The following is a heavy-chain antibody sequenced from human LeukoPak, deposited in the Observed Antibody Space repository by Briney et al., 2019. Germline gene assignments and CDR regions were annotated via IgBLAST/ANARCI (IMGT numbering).Heavy chain of an antibody. CDR3: ARDTQLRLFDY. Sequence: PSETLSLTCTVSGGSISSGSYYWSWIRQPAGKGLEWIGRIYTSGSTNYNPSLKSRVTILVDTSKNQFSLKLSSVTAADTAVYYCARDTQLRLFDYWGQGTLVTVSS. D-gene: IGHD5-18*01. CDR2: IYTSGST. CDR1: GGSISSGSYY. V-gene: IGHV4-61*02. J-gene: IGHJ4*02.